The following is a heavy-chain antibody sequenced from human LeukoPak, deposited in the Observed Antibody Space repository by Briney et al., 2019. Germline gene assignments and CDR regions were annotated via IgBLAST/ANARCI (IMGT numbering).Heavy chain of an antibody. V-gene: IGHV4-59*01. CDR3: ARVQIGYSYGLFDY. D-gene: IGHD5-18*01. Sequence: PSETLSLTCTVSGGSISSYYWSWIRQPPGKGLEWIGYIYYSGSTNYNPSLKSRVTISVHTSKNQLSLKLSFVTAADTAVYYCARVQIGYSYGLFDYWGQGTLVTVSS. J-gene: IGHJ4*02. CDR1: GGSISSYY. CDR2: IYYSGST.